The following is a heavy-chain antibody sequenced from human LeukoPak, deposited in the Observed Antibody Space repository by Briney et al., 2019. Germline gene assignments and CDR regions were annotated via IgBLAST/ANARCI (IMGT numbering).Heavy chain of an antibody. CDR2: IYYSGST. J-gene: IGHJ4*02. CDR3: AKSGGYGLIDY. Sequence: SETLSPTCTVSGGSISSSSYYWGWIRQPPGKGLEWIGSIYYSGSTYYNPSLKSRVTISVDTSKNQFSLKLSSVTAADTAMYYCAKSGGYGLIDYWGQGTLVTVSS. D-gene: IGHD1-26*01. V-gene: IGHV4-39*07. CDR1: GGSISSSSYY.